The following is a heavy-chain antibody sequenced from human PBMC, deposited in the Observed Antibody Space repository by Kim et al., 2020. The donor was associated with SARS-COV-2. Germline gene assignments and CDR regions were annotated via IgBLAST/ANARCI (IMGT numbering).Heavy chain of an antibody. CDR1: GVTVSSSY. J-gene: IGHJ4*02. D-gene: IGHD6-19*01. CDR3: ARNLVSLTVAGNS. Sequence: GGSLRLSCAASGVTVSSSYMSWVRQAPGKGLEWVSVIYGGDNTYYADSVKGRFPISRDNSKNTVYLQMNSLSAEDTAVYYCARNLVSLTVAGNSWGLGTLVTVSS. V-gene: IGHV3-53*01. CDR2: IYGGDNT.